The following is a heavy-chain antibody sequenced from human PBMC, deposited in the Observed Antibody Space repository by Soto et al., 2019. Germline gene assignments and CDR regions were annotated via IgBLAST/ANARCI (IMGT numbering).Heavy chain of an antibody. Sequence: QMQLVQSGPEVKKPGTSVKVSCKASGFTFTSSAVQWVRQARGQRLEWIGWIVVGSGNTNYAQKFQERVTITRDMSTSTAYMELSSLRSEDTAVYYCAADPGQYYDIWTGLDAFDIWGQGTMVTVSS. CDR3: AADPGQYYDIWTGLDAFDI. D-gene: IGHD3-9*01. CDR1: GFTFTSSA. CDR2: IVVGSGNT. V-gene: IGHV1-58*01. J-gene: IGHJ3*02.